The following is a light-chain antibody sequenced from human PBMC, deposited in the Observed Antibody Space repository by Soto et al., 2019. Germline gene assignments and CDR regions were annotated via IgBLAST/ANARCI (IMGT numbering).Light chain of an antibody. CDR3: QQYGSSLYT. V-gene: IGKV3-20*01. Sequence: EIVLTQSPGTLSLSPGERATLSCRASQSVSGSYLAWYQQKPGQAPRLLIYGASSRATGIPDRFSGSGSGTDFTLTISILEPEDFAVYYCQQYGSSLYTCAQGTKLEIK. CDR2: GAS. CDR1: QSVSGSY. J-gene: IGKJ2*01.